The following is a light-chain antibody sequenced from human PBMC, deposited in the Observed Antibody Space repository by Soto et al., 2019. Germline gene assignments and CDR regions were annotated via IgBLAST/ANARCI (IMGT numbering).Light chain of an antibody. CDR2: DVS. V-gene: IGLV2-8*01. CDR3: LSHAGSSVV. Sequence: QSALTQPPSASGSPGQSVTISCTGTSRDVGAYDYVSWYQQHPGEGPKLIIYDVSKRSSGVPDRFSGSKSGNTASLTVSGLQADDEADYYCLSHAGSSVVIGGGTKLTVL. CDR1: SRDVGAYDY. J-gene: IGLJ2*01.